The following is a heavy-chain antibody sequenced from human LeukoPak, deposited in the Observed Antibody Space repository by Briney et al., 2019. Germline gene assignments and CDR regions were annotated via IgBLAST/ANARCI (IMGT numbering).Heavy chain of an antibody. V-gene: IGHV5-51*01. CDR1: GYSFTTNW. CDR3: ARLYIGSFDD. CDR2: IYPGDFDT. J-gene: IGHJ4*02. D-gene: IGHD1-26*01. Sequence: GESLKISCKGSGYSFTTNWIGWVRQMPGKGLEWMGIIYPGDFDTRYSPSFQDQVTTSADKSISTAYLQWSSLKASDTAMYYCARLYIGSFDDWGQGTLVTVSS.